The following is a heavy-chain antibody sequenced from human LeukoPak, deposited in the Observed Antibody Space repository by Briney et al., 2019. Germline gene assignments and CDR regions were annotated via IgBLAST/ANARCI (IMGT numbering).Heavy chain of an antibody. CDR1: GYTFTSYY. V-gene: IGHV1-46*01. Sequence: ASVKVSCKASGYTFTSYYMHWVRQAPGQGLEWMGIINPSGGSTSYAQKFQGRVTMTRDMSTSTDYMELSSLRSEDTALYYCARDNSVEDTAWWFDPWGQGTLVTVSS. J-gene: IGHJ5*02. D-gene: IGHD4-23*01. CDR3: ARDNSVEDTAWWFDP. CDR2: INPSGGST.